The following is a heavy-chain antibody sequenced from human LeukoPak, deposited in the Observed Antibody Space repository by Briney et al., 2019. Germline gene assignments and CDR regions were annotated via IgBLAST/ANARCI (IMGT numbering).Heavy chain of an antibody. Sequence: PGGSLRLSCAASGFTFSSYGMHWVRQAPGKGLEWVAFIRYTGSNKYYADSVKGRFTISRDNAKNTLYLQMNSLRAEDTTVYYCARVCVAAAGCSYYYYGMDVWGQGTTVTVSS. V-gene: IGHV3-30*02. CDR3: ARVCVAAAGCSYYYYGMDV. D-gene: IGHD6-13*01. J-gene: IGHJ6*02. CDR2: IRYTGSNK. CDR1: GFTFSSYG.